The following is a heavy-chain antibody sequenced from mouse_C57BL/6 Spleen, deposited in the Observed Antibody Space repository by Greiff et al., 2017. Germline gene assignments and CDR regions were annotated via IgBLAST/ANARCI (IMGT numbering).Heavy chain of an antibody. D-gene: IGHD2-4*01. CDR2: INPSSGYT. J-gene: IGHJ4*01. Sequence: QVQLKQSGAELARPGASVKMSCKASGYTFTSYTMHWVKQRPGQGLEWIGYINPSSGYTKYNQKFKDKATLTADKSSSTAYMQLSSLTSEDSAVYYCAREGITSHYYAMDYWGQGTSVTVSS. V-gene: IGHV1-4*01. CDR3: AREGITSHYYAMDY. CDR1: GYTFTSYT.